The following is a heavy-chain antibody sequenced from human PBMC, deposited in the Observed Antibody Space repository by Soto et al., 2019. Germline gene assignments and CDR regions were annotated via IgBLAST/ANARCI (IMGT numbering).Heavy chain of an antibody. CDR2: IYYSGST. Sequence: QLQLQESGPGLVKPSETLSLTCTVSGGSISSRGYYWGWIRQPPGKGLEWIGTIYYSGSTYYNPSLKSRVTISVDTSKNQFSLKLSSGTAADTAVYYCATSNGFDPWGQGTLVTVSS. CDR1: GGSISSRGYY. J-gene: IGHJ5*02. V-gene: IGHV4-39*01. CDR3: ATSNGFDP.